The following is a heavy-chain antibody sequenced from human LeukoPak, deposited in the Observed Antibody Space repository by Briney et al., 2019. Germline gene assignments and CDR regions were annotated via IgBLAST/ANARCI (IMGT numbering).Heavy chain of an antibody. D-gene: IGHD6-19*01. Sequence: ASVKVSCKAAGYTFTGYYMHWVRQAPGQGLEWMGWINPNSGGTNYAQKFQGRVTMTRDTSISTAYMELRSLRSDDTAVYYCARTPLALGWYRVHFDYWGQGTLVTVSS. V-gene: IGHV1-2*02. CDR2: INPNSGGT. CDR1: GYTFTGYY. J-gene: IGHJ4*02. CDR3: ARTPLALGWYRVHFDY.